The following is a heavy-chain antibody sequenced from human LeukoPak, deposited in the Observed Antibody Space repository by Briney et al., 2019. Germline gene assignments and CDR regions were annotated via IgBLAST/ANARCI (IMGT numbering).Heavy chain of an antibody. J-gene: IGHJ4*02. V-gene: IGHV4-4*07. CDR3: ARGTHYYDSSGYLYYFDY. D-gene: IGHD3-22*01. CDR2: IYTSGST. Sequence: SETLSLTCTVSGGSISSYYWSWIRQPAGKGLEWIGRIYTSGSTNYNPSLKSRVTMSVDTSKNQFSLMLSSVTAADTAVYYCARGTHYYDSSGYLYYFDYWGQGTLVTVSS. CDR1: GGSISSYY.